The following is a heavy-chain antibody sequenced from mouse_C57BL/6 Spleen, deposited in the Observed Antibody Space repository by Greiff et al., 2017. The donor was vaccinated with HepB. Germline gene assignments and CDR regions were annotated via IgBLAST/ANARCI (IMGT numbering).Heavy chain of an antibody. J-gene: IGHJ3*01. CDR2: IYPGSGNT. CDR3: ARSMVTTMFAY. CDR1: GYTFTDYY. Sequence: VQLQQSGAELVRPGASVKLSCKASGYTFTDYYINWVKQRPGQGLEWIARIYPGSGNTYYNEKFKGKATLTAEKSSSTAYMQLSSLPSEDSAVYFSARSMVTTMFAYWGQGTLVTVSA. D-gene: IGHD2-2*01. V-gene: IGHV1-76*01.